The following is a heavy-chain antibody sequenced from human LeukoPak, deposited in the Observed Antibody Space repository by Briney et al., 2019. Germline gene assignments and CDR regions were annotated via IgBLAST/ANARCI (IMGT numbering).Heavy chain of an antibody. J-gene: IGHJ4*02. CDR2: ISVSGGST. Sequence: GGSLRLSCAASGVTVSSNYMSWVRQAPGKGLEWVPTISVSGGSTYYADSVKGRFTISRDNSKNTLYLQMNSLRAEDTAVYYCAKGNYYFDSSGYFHFDYWGQGALVTVSS. V-gene: IGHV3-23*01. CDR3: AKGNYYFDSSGYFHFDY. CDR1: GVTVSSNY. D-gene: IGHD3-22*01.